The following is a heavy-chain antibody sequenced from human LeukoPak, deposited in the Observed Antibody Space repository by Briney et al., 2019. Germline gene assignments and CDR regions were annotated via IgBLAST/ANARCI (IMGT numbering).Heavy chain of an antibody. CDR1: GGSLSSYY. D-gene: IGHD6-13*01. CDR2: IYTSGST. V-gene: IGHV4-4*07. CDR3: ARDRGYSGSWYYYYYMDV. Sequence: KPSETLSLTCTVSGGSLSSYYWSWIRQPAGKGLEWIGRIYTSGSTNYNPSLKSRVTMSVDTSKNQFSLKVSSVTAADTAVYYCARDRGYSGSWYYYYYMDVWGKGTTVTVSS. J-gene: IGHJ6*03.